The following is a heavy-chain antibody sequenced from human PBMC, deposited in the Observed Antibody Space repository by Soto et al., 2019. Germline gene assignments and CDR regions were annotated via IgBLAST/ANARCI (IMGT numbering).Heavy chain of an antibody. CDR1: GYTLSSHT. CDR2: ISPDDGNT. J-gene: IGHJ4*02. Sequence: ASVKVSRKTSGYTLSSHTIAWVRQAPGQGLEWLGWISPDDGNTEYEQKFQGRVTMTADTLTNNAYMECRRLKYDDTPLYFGARVEAPFGESLHWGQGTPVTVSS. D-gene: IGHD3-10*01. V-gene: IGHV1-18*01. CDR3: ARVEAPFGESLH.